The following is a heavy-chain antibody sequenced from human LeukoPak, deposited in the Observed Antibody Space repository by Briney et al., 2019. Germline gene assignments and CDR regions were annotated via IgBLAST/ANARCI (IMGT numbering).Heavy chain of an antibody. V-gene: IGHV3-23*01. CDR1: GFTFSSYA. Sequence: GGSLRLSCAASGFTFSSYAISWVRQAPGKGLEWVSAISGSGGSTYYADSVKGRFTISRDNSKNTLYLQMNSLRAEDTAVYYCALASMVQGVTFDYWGQGTLVTVSS. J-gene: IGHJ4*02. D-gene: IGHD3-10*01. CDR2: ISGSGGST. CDR3: ALASMVQGVTFDY.